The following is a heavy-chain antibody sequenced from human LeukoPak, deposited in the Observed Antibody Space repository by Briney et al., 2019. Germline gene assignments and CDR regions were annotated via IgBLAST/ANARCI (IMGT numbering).Heavy chain of an antibody. CDR3: ARDQYDTWSRRGNFDS. CDR1: AFTVSSNC. D-gene: IGHD3-3*01. CDR2: IKLDGSEK. Sequence: PGGSLRLSCAASAFTVSSNCMSWVRPAPGKGLEWVANIKLDGSEKNYVDSVKGRFTISRDNTKNSLYLQMNSLRVEDTAVFYCARDQYDTWSRRGNFDSWGQGTLVIVSS. V-gene: IGHV3-7*03. J-gene: IGHJ4*02.